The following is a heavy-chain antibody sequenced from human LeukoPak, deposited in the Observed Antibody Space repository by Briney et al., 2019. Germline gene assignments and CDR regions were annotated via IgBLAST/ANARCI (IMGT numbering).Heavy chain of an antibody. D-gene: IGHD2-15*01. CDR1: GFTFSTYS. Sequence: GGSLRLSCAASGFTFSTYSMNWVRQAPGKGLEWVSAISSNSRYIYYADSVKGRFTISRDNAKNSLYLQMNSLRVEDTALYYCARDRLVGGFDPWGQGTLVTVSS. CDR2: ISSNSRYI. CDR3: ARDRLVGGFDP. V-gene: IGHV3-21*01. J-gene: IGHJ5*02.